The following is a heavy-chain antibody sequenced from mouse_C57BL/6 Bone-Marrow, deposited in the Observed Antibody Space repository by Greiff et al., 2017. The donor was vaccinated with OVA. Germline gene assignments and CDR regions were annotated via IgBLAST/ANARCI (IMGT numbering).Heavy chain of an antibody. D-gene: IGHD1-1*01. V-gene: IGHV1-7*01. CDR3: ARLRDTTVVRGDYYAMDY. CDR1: GYTFTSYW. CDR2: INPSSGYT. J-gene: IGHJ4*01. Sequence: QVQLKQSGAELAKPGASVKLSCKASGYTFTSYWMHWVKQRPGQGLEWIGYINPSSGYTKYNQKFKDKATLTADKSSSTAYMQLSSLTYEDSAVYYCARLRDTTVVRGDYYAMDYWGQGTSVTVSS.